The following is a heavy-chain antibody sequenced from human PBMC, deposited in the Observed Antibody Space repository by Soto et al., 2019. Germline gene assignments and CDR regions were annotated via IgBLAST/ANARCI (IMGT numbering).Heavy chain of an antibody. V-gene: IGHV3-20*03. Sequence: EVRLVETGGSVIWPGGSLRLSFAASGFIFNEYGMSWVRQAPGKGLEWVAGIHGNGRDTAYEDSVKGRFTISRDNAKNSLSLQMNSLRVDDTAFYYCVRRGGPHGDYVDYWGQGTLVTVTS. CDR3: VRRGGPHGDYVDY. J-gene: IGHJ4*02. D-gene: IGHD4-17*01. CDR2: IHGNGRDT. CDR1: GFIFNEYG.